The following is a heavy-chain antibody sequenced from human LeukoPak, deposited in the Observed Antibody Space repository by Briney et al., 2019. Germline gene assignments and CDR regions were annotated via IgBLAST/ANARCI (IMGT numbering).Heavy chain of an antibody. CDR1: GYTFTGYY. CDR2: INPNSGGT. Sequence: ASVKVSCKASGYTFTGYYMHWVRQAPGQGLEWMGWINPNSGGTNYAQKFQGRVTMTRDTFISTAYMELSRLRSDDTAVYYCARASTMIVVAGGYWGQGTLVTVSS. CDR3: ARASTMIVVAGGY. V-gene: IGHV1-2*02. D-gene: IGHD3-22*01. J-gene: IGHJ4*02.